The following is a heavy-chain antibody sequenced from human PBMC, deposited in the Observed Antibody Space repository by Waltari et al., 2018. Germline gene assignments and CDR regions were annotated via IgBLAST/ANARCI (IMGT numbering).Heavy chain of an antibody. Sequence: EVQLVESGGGLVQPGGSLRLSCAASGFTFSSYSMNWVRQAPGKGLEWVSYISSSSTIYYADSVKGRFTISRDNAKNSLYLQMNSLRAEDTAVYYCAREHDSSGYYYWGQGTLVTVSS. D-gene: IGHD3-22*01. CDR1: GFTFSSYS. CDR2: ISSSSTI. J-gene: IGHJ4*02. CDR3: AREHDSSGYYY. V-gene: IGHV3-48*04.